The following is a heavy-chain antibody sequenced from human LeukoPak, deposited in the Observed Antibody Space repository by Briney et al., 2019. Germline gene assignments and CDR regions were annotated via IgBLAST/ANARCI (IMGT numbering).Heavy chain of an antibody. V-gene: IGHV3-73*01. CDR1: GFTFSGSA. D-gene: IGHD5-18*01. J-gene: IGHJ4*02. Sequence: PGGSLKLSCAASGFTFSGSAMHWVRQASGKGLEWVGRIRSKANSYATAYAASVKGRFTISRDDSKNTAYLQMNSLKTEDTAVYYCTRHLFFRDSYGPSDYWGQGTLATVSS. CDR2: IRSKANSYAT. CDR3: TRHLFFRDSYGPSDY.